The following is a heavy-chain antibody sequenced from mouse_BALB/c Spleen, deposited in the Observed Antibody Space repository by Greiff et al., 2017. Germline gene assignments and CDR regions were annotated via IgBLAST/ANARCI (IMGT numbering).Heavy chain of an antibody. V-gene: IGHV14-3*02. J-gene: IGHJ4*01. CDR3: AKYDYLYAMDY. D-gene: IGHD2-4*01. CDR1: GFNIKDTY. Sequence: VQLQQSGAELVKPGASVKLSSTASGFNIKDTYMHWVKQRPEQGLEWIGRIDPANGNTKYDPKFQGKATITADTSSNTAYLQLSSLTSEDTAVYYCAKYDYLYAMDYWGQGTSVTVSS. CDR2: IDPANGNT.